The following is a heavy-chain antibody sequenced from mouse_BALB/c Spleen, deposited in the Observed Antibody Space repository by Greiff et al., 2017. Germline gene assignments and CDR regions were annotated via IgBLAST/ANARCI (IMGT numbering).Heavy chain of an antibody. CDR3: AIGTTVYYAMDY. CDR2: IWAGGST. CDR1: GFSLTSYG. Sequence: VHLVESGPGLVAPSQSLSITCTVSGFSLTSYGVHWVRQPPGKGLEWLGVIWAGGSTNYNSALMSRLSISKDNSKSQVFLKMNSLQTDDTAMYYCAIGTTVYYAMDYWGQGTSVTVSS. D-gene: IGHD2-14*01. J-gene: IGHJ4*01. V-gene: IGHV2-9*02.